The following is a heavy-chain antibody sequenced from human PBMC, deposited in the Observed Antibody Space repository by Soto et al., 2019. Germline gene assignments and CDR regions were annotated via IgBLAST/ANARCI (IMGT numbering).Heavy chain of an antibody. J-gene: IGHJ4*02. CDR3: ARDSSGYSPDY. CDR2: IWYDGSNK. CDR1: GFTFSSYG. Sequence: QVQLVESGGGVVQPGRSLRLSCAASGFTFSSYGMHWVRQAPGKGLEWVAVIWYDGSNKYYADSVKGRFTISRDNSKNTLNLKMNSLRAEDTAVYSWARDSSGYSPDYWGQGTLVTVSS. V-gene: IGHV3-33*01. D-gene: IGHD3-22*01.